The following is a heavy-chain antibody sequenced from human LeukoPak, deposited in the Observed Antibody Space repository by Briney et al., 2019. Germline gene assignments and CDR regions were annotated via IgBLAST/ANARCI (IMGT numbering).Heavy chain of an antibody. V-gene: IGHV4-34*01. D-gene: IGHD2-2*01. CDR1: GRSFSGYY. CDR2: INHSGST. CDR3: ASHYCSSTSCYDRGFDP. J-gene: IGHJ5*02. Sequence: SETLSLTCAVYGRSFSGYYWSWIRQPPGKGLEWIGEINHSGSTNYNPSLKSRVTISVDTSKNQFSLKLSSVTAADTAVYYCASHYCSSTSCYDRGFDPWGQGTLVTVSS.